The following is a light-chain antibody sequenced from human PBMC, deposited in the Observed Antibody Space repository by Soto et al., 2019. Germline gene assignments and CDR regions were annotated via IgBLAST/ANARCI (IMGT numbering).Light chain of an antibody. CDR1: PSVTNY. CDR3: QQYQNLWT. Sequence: ENGLTQSPATLSLSPGERATLSCRASPSVTNYLAWYQQRPGQSPRLLIYHASSRATGIPARFSGSGSGTEFTLTINSLQSEDFAVYYCQQYQNLWTFGQGTKVDIK. J-gene: IGKJ1*01. CDR2: HAS. V-gene: IGKV3-15*01.